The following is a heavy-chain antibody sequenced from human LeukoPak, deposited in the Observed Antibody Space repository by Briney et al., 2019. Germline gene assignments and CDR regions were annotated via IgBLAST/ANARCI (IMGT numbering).Heavy chain of an antibody. CDR2: ISSSGSTI. V-gene: IGHV3-48*03. D-gene: IGHD3-16*02. CDR1: GFTFSSYE. J-gene: IGHJ4*02. CDR3: ASYYDYVWGSYRDDY. Sequence: GGSLRLSCAASGFTFSSYEMNWVRQAPGKGLEWVSYISSSGSTIYYADSVKGRFTISRDNVKNSLYLQMNSLRAEDTAVYYCASYYDYVWGSYRDDYWGQGTLVTVSS.